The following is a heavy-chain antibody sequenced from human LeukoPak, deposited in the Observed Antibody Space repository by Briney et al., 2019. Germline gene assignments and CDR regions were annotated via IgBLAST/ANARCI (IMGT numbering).Heavy chain of an antibody. CDR3: ARVIGGSYDNEFDI. D-gene: IGHD1-26*01. Sequence: GSVKVSCKASGYTFTSYGISWVRQAPGQGLEWVGWISAYNGNTNYAQKLQGRVTMTTDTSKSTVYMELRSLRSDDTAVYYCARVIGGSYDNEFDIWGQGTMVTVSS. J-gene: IGHJ3*02. CDR2: ISAYNGNT. V-gene: IGHV1-18*01. CDR1: GYTFTSYG.